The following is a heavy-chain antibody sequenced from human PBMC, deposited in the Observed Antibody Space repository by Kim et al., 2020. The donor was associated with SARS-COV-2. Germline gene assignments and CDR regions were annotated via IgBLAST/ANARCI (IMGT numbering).Heavy chain of an antibody. D-gene: IGHD5-18*01. Sequence: LKSRVTISVDTSKNQLSLKLSSVTAADTAVYYCARQGYSYGYFSYYGMDVWGQGTTVTVSS. J-gene: IGHJ6*02. V-gene: IGHV4-61*07. CDR3: ARQGYSYGYFSYYGMDV.